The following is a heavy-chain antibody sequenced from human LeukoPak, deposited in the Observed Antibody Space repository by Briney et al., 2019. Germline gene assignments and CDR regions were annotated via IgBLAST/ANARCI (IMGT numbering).Heavy chain of an antibody. Sequence: PGGSLRLSCAASGFTFSSYEMNWVRQAPGKGLEWVAVIWYDGSNKYYADSVKGRFTISRDNSKNTLYLQMNSLRAEDTAVYYCARDYGSGSHDAFDIWGQGTMVTVSS. CDR1: GFTFSSYE. J-gene: IGHJ3*02. D-gene: IGHD3-10*01. CDR2: IWYDGSNK. CDR3: ARDYGSGSHDAFDI. V-gene: IGHV3-33*08.